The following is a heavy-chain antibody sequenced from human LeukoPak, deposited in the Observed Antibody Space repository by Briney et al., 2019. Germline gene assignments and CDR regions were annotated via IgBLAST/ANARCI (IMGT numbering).Heavy chain of an antibody. CDR1: GFTFSNYA. CDR2: IRHDESEK. CDR3: TRRLDD. J-gene: IGHJ4*02. Sequence: GGSLRLSCAVSGFTFSNYALSWVRQAPGKGLEWVANIRHDESEKNYLDSVKGRFTISRDNAQNSLYLQMNGLRVEDTAVYYCTRRLDDWGQGTLVTVSS. V-gene: IGHV3-7*01. D-gene: IGHD3-16*01.